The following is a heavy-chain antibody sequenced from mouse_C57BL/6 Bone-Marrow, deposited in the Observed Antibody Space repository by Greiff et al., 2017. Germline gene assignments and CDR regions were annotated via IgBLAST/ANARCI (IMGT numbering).Heavy chain of an antibody. CDR1: GYTFTSYW. V-gene: IGHV1-72*01. Sequence: QVHVKQPGAELVKPGASVKLSCKASGYTFTSYWMHWVKQRPGRGLEWIGRIDPDSGGTKYNEKFKRKATLTVDKPSSTAYMQLSSLTSEDSAVYYCARSEGGYDYDGGFDYWGQGTTLTVSS. J-gene: IGHJ2*01. CDR2: IDPDSGGT. CDR3: ARSEGGYDYDGGFDY. D-gene: IGHD2-4*01.